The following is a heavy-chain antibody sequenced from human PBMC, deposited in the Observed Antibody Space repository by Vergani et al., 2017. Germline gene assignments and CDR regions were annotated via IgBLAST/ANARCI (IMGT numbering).Heavy chain of an antibody. CDR2: IDPSDSYT. D-gene: IGHD4-11*01. CDR3: ARHWLRLQGSYYYYYGMDV. Sequence: EVQLVQSGAEVKKPGESLRISCKGSGYSFTSYWISWVRQMPGKGLEWMGRIDPSDSYTNYSPSFQGHVTISADKSISTAYLQWSSLKASDTAMYYCARHWLRLQGSYYYYYGMDVWGQGTTVTVSS. J-gene: IGHJ6*02. V-gene: IGHV5-10-1*03. CDR1: GYSFTSYW.